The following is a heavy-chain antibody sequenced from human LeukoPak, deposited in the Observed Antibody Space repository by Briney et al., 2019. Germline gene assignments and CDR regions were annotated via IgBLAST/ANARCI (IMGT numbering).Heavy chain of an antibody. CDR1: GGSISSYY. V-gene: IGHV4-59*08. CDR3: ARSSGWYPPYYYYGMDV. D-gene: IGHD6-19*01. CDR2: IYYSGST. Sequence: SETLSLTCTVSGGSISSYYWSWLRQPPGKGLEWIGYIYYSGSTNYNPSLKSRVTISVDTSKNQFSLKLSSVTAADTAVYYCARSSGWYPPYYYYGMDVWGQGTTVTVSS. J-gene: IGHJ6*02.